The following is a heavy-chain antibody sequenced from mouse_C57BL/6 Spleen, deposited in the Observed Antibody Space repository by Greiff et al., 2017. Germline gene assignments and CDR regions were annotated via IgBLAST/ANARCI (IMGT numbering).Heavy chain of an antibody. J-gene: IGHJ2*01. V-gene: IGHV5-4*01. CDR1: GFTFSSYA. CDR2: ISDGGSYT. CDR3: AGDYYDY. Sequence: EVKLVESGGGLVKPGGSLKLSCAASGFTFSSYAMSWVRQTPEKRLEWVATISDGGSYTYYPDNVKGRFTVSRDNAKNNLYLQMSHLKSEDTAMYCCAGDYYDYWGQGTTLTVSS.